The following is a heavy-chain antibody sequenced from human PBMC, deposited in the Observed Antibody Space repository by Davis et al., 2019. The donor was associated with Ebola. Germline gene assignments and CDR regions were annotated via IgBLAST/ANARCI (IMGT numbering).Heavy chain of an antibody. V-gene: IGHV7-4-1*04. J-gene: IGHJ3*01. CDR3: ATLPDV. Sequence: ASVKVSCKASGYTFTSYAMNWVRQAPGQGLEWMGWINTNTGNPTYAKGFTGRFVFSLDTPVNMAYLLINSLKTEDAAVYFCATLPDVWGQGTMVTVSS. CDR1: GYTFTSYA. CDR2: INTNTGNP.